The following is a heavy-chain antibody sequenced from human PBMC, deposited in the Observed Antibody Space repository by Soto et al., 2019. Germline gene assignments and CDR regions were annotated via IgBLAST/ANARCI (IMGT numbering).Heavy chain of an antibody. J-gene: IGHJ4*02. CDR2: IRNKANSYTT. Sequence: EVQLVESGGGLVQPGGSLRLSCVVSGFTFSDHYMDWVRQAPVKGLEWVGRIRNKANSYTTVYAASVKGRFTISRDDSKNSIYLQMNSLKIEDTAVYYCVRGPNSRYLGTTWDYWGQGTLVTVSS. V-gene: IGHV3-72*01. D-gene: IGHD4-17*01. CDR1: GFTFSDHY. CDR3: VRGPNSRYLGTTWDY.